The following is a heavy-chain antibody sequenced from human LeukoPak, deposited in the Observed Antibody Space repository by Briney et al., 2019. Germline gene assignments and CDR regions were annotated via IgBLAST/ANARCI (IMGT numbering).Heavy chain of an antibody. CDR1: GGSMNSHY. CDR3: ATIKRGNIYGYFDF. V-gene: IGHV4-59*11. J-gene: IGHJ4*02. Sequence: SETLSLTCTVSGGSMNSHYWSWVRQPPGKGLEWIGYMLDTVTTKDNPSLKSRFTLSADTSKNQFSLRLTSVTASDTAVYYCATIKRGNIYGYFDFWGQGILVTVSS. D-gene: IGHD5-18*01. CDR2: MLDTVTT.